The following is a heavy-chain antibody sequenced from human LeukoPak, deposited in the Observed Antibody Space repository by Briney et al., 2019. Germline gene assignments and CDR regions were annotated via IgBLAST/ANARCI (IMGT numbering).Heavy chain of an antibody. CDR3: ARDGTGDRWGHFDY. V-gene: IGHV3-53*01. J-gene: IGHJ4*02. Sequence: QSGGSPRLSCAASGFTVSSNYMSWVRQAPGKGLEWVSVIYSGGSTYYADSVKGRFTISRDNSKNTLYPQMNSLRAEDTAVYYCARDGTGDRWGHFDYWGQGTLVTVSS. D-gene: IGHD7-27*01. CDR1: GFTVSSNY. CDR2: IYSGGST.